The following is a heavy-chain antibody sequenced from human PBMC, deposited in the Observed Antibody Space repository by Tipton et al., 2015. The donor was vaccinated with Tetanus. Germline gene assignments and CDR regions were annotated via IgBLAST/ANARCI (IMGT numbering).Heavy chain of an antibody. J-gene: IGHJ4*02. V-gene: IGHV4-61*01. Sequence: TLSLTCTVSGGSVRSGSYYWTWIRQPPGKEPEWVGYVYHSGATNYHPSLKSRLAISADTSKNQFSLNLRSVITADTAVYYCARANNDYPKKGPFDYWGQGILVIVSS. D-gene: IGHD5-12*01. CDR1: GGSVRSGSYY. CDR2: VYHSGAT. CDR3: ARANNDYPKKGPFDY.